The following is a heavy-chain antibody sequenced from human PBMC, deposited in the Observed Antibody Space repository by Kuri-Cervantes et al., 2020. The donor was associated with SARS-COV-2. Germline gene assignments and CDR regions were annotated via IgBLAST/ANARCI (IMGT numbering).Heavy chain of an antibody. Sequence: SVKVSCRASGGTFSSYAISWVRQAPGQGLEWMGGIIPIFGTANYAQKFQGRVTITADESTSTAYMELSSLRSEDTAVYYCASLGDAGDLSPPFDYWGQGTLVTVSS. CDR1: GGTFSSYA. V-gene: IGHV1-69*13. J-gene: IGHJ4*02. D-gene: IGHD3-16*01. CDR3: ASLGDAGDLSPPFDY. CDR2: IIPIFGTA.